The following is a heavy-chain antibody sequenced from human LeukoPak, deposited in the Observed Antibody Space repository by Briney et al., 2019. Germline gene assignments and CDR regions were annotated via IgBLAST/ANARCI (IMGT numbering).Heavy chain of an antibody. D-gene: IGHD1-1*01. V-gene: IGHV4-30-4*08. Sequence: PSETLSLTCTVSGGSISSGDYYRSWIRQPPGKGLEWIGYIYYSGSTYYNPSLKSRVTISVDTSKNQFSLKLSSVTAADTAVYYCARDSPTTSLDYYYYYGMDVWGQGTTVTVSS. J-gene: IGHJ6*02. CDR3: ARDSPTTSLDYYYYYGMDV. CDR1: GGSISSGDYY. CDR2: IYYSGST.